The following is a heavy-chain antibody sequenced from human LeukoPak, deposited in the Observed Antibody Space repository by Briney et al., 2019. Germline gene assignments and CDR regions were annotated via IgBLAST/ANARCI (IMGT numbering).Heavy chain of an antibody. CDR2: ISYDGSNK. V-gene: IGHV3-30*04. CDR1: GFTFSSYA. J-gene: IGHJ1*01. CDR3: ARERIAARPRSAEYFQH. Sequence: GSLRLSCAASGFTFSSYAMSWVRQAPGKGLEWVAVISYDGSNKYYADSVKGRFTISRDNSKNTLYLQMNSLRAEDTAVYYCARERIAARPRSAEYFQHWGQGTLVTVSS. D-gene: IGHD6-6*01.